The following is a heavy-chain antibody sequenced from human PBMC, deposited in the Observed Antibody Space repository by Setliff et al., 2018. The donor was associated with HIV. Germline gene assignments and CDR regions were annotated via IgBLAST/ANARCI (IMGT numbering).Heavy chain of an antibody. CDR3: ASLDGSESPYIYYYYMDV. V-gene: IGHV4-59*01. CDR1: GGSISGYY. Sequence: PSETLSLTCTVSGGSISGYYWSWIRQPPGKGLEWIAYIYYSGSTNYNPSLKSRVTISVDTSKNQFSLKLSSVTAADTAVYYCASLDGSESPYIYYYYMDVWGKGTAVTVSS. D-gene: IGHD3-10*01. CDR2: IYYSGST. J-gene: IGHJ6*03.